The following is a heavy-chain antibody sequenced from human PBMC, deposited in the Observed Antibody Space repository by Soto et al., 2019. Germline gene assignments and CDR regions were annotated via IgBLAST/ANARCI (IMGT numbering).Heavy chain of an antibody. Sequence: GGSLRLSCAASGFTFSSYGMHWVRQAPGKGLEWVAVISYDGSNKYYADSVKGRFTISRDNSKNTLYLQMNSLRAEDKAVYYCANGLGLERLPVDYWGQGTLVTVSS. V-gene: IGHV3-30*18. D-gene: IGHD1-1*01. CDR3: ANGLGLERLPVDY. CDR1: GFTFSSYG. J-gene: IGHJ4*02. CDR2: ISYDGSNK.